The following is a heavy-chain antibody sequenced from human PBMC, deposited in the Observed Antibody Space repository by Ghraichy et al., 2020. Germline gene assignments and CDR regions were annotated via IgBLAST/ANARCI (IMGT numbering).Heavy chain of an antibody. CDR1: GFTFSHYA. Sequence: GGSLRLSCATSGFTFSHYAMSWVRQAPGKGLEWVANIKQDGSEKYYVDSVKGRFTISRDNAKNSLYLQMNSLRAEDTAVYYCARSRYYYDSSGYIDAFDIWGQGTMVTVSS. CDR2: IKQDGSEK. D-gene: IGHD3-22*01. J-gene: IGHJ3*02. V-gene: IGHV3-7*03. CDR3: ARSRYYYDSSGYIDAFDI.